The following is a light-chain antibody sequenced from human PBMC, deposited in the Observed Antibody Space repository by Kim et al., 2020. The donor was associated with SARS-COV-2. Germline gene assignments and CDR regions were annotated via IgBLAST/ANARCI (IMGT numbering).Light chain of an antibody. CDR1: SNNVANEG. V-gene: IGLV10-54*01. CDR3: SAWDSSLRAWV. Sequence: QTATLPCTGNSNNVANEGAAWLQQHQGHPPKLLSYRNNNRPSGISERISASRSGNTASLTITGLQPEDEADYDCSAWDSSLRAWVFGGGTQLTVL. J-gene: IGLJ3*02. CDR2: RNN.